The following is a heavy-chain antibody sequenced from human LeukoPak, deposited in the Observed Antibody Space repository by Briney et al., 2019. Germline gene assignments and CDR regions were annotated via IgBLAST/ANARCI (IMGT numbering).Heavy chain of an antibody. Sequence: SETLSLTCTVSGGSISSYYWSWIRQPAGKGLEWIGRIYTSGSTNYNPSLKSRVTMSVDTSKNQFSLKLSSVTTADTAVYYCARHGGTRVTLVEVYYFDFWGQGTLVTVSS. CDR3: ARHGGTRVTLVEVYYFDF. V-gene: IGHV4-4*07. CDR1: GGSISSYY. CDR2: IYTSGST. J-gene: IGHJ4*02. D-gene: IGHD4-11*01.